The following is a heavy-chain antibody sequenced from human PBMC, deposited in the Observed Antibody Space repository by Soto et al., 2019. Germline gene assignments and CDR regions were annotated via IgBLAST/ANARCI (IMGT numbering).Heavy chain of an antibody. Sequence: PGGSLRLSCAATGFTFSSYAMSWVRQAPGKGLEWVSVISGTGGGTYYADSVKGRFTISRDKSKNTLYPQMNSLRVEATAVFSFAKTAAGRRSLYRRSRGQGTLVAISS. CDR3: AKTAAGRRSLYRRS. J-gene: IGHJ4*02. CDR1: GFTFSSYA. CDR2: ISGTGGGT. V-gene: IGHV3-23*01. D-gene: IGHD6-6*01.